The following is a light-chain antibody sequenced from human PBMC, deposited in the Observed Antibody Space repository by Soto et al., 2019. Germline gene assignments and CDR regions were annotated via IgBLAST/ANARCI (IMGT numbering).Light chain of an antibody. CDR3: QHTNSFPYA. CDR1: QHINSW. J-gene: IGKJ2*01. Sequence: DIQMTQSPSSVSASDGDRVTITCRASQHINSWLAWYQQKPGKAPKLLMYAASSLQRGVPSRFSGSGSGTDFSLTISSLQPEDSATYYCQHTNSFPYAFGQGTKLEIK. V-gene: IGKV1-12*01. CDR2: AAS.